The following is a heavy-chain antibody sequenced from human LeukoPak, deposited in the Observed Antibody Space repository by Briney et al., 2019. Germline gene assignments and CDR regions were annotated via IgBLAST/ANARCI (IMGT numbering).Heavy chain of an antibody. CDR3: ASDSPPDI. V-gene: IGHV3-48*01. CDR2: ISSSSSTI. CDR1: GFTFSTYS. J-gene: IGHJ3*02. Sequence: GGSLRLSFEASGFTFSTYSMNWVRQAPGKGLEWVSYISSSSSTIYHADSVKGRFTISRDNAKNSLYLQMNSLRAEDTAVYYCASDSPPDIWGQGTMVTVSS.